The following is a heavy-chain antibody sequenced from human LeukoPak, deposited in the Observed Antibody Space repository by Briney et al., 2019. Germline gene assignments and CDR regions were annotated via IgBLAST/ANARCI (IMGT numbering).Heavy chain of an antibody. Sequence: GGSLRLSCAASGFTFSSYEMNWVRQAPGKGLEWVSYISSSGSTIYYADSVKGRFTISRDNAKNSLYLQMNSLRAEDTALYYCARTYGSGSYSLFPPAYYYYMDVWGKGTTVTVSS. J-gene: IGHJ6*03. D-gene: IGHD3-10*01. V-gene: IGHV3-48*03. CDR3: ARTYGSGSYSLFPPAYYYYMDV. CDR1: GFTFSSYE. CDR2: ISSSGSTI.